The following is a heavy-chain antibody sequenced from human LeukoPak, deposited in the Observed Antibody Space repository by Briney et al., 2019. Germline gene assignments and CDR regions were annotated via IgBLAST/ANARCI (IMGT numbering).Heavy chain of an antibody. Sequence: GGSLRLSCAASGFTFSSYAMHWVRQAPGKGLEYVSAISSNGGSTYYANSVKGRFTISRDNSKNTLYLQMGSLRAEDMAVYYCAKVRWDNSGWYYLDNWGQGTLVTVSS. CDR1: GFTFSSYA. CDR2: ISSNGGST. D-gene: IGHD6-19*01. J-gene: IGHJ4*02. V-gene: IGHV3-64*01. CDR3: AKVRWDNSGWYYLDN.